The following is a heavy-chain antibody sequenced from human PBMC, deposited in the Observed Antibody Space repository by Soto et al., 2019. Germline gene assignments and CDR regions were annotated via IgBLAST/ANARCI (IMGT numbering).Heavy chain of an antibody. D-gene: IGHD4-17*01. Sequence: EVQLVESGGGLVKPGGSLRLSCAASGFTFSSYSMNWVRQAPGKGLEWVSSISSSSSYIYYADSVKGRFTISRDNAKNSPDLKIDSLRAEDTAVYYCARDPDGDSGYWGQGTLVTVSS. CDR3: ARDPDGDSGY. V-gene: IGHV3-21*01. CDR2: ISSSSSYI. J-gene: IGHJ4*02. CDR1: GFTFSSYS.